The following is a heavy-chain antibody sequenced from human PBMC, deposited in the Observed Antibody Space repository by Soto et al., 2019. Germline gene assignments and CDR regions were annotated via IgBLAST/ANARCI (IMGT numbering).Heavy chain of an antibody. Sequence: QVQLQQWGAGLLKPSETLSLNCAVTGGSLSGYYWSWIRQPPGKGLEWIGEVKDGGHANYSPSLRGPVTISSDPSSNQFLLRLHSVTAADTGVYYCARGQEGVVATHWDQGSLVTVSS. V-gene: IGHV4-34*01. CDR3: ARGQEGVVATH. CDR1: GGSLSGYY. J-gene: IGHJ4*02. CDR2: VKDGGHA. D-gene: IGHD5-12*01.